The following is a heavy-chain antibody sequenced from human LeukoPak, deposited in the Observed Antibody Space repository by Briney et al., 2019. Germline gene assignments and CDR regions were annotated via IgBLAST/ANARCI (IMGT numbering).Heavy chain of an antibody. D-gene: IGHD6-13*01. CDR3: ARVTGYVMEDYFDY. CDR1: GDSISSGDYY. J-gene: IGHJ4*02. V-gene: IGHV4-61*02. Sequence: PSETLSLTCTVSGDSISSGDYYWSWIRQPAGKGLEWIGRISSSGSTNYNPSLKSRVTISVDTSKNQFSLKVTSVTAADTAVYYCARVTGYVMEDYFDYWGQGTLVTVSS. CDR2: ISSSGST.